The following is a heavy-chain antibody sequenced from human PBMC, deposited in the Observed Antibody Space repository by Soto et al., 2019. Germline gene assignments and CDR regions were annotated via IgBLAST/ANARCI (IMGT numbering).Heavy chain of an antibody. CDR1: GFTFSSYA. CDR2: ISYDGSNK. CDR3: ARSRVYGYPTRFDP. Sequence: GGSLRLSCAASGFTFSSYAMHWVRQAPGKGLEWVAVISYDGSNKYYADSVKGRFTISRDNSKNTLYLQMNSLRAEDTAVYYCARSRVYGYPTRFDPWGQGTLVTVSS. V-gene: IGHV3-30-3*01. D-gene: IGHD5-12*01. J-gene: IGHJ5*02.